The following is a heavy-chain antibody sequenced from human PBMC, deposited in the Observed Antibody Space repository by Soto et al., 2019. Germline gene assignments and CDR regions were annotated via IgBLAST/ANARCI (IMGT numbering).Heavy chain of an antibody. J-gene: IGHJ4*02. CDR3: ARVHSRSLDY. V-gene: IGHV3-23*01. Sequence: EVQLLESGGGLVQPGGSLRLSCAASGFTFSSYAMSWVRQAPGKWLEWVSAISGSGGSTYYADSVKGRFTTSRDNSKNTLYLQMNSVGAEDTSVYYCARVHSRSLDYWGQGTLVTVSS. CDR1: GFTFSSYA. CDR2: ISGSGGST. D-gene: IGHD6-13*01.